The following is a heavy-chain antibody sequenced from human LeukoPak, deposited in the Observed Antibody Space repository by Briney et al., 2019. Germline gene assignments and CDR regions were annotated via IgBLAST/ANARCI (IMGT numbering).Heavy chain of an antibody. Sequence: GESLKISCKGSGYTFAGYWIAWVRQMPGKGLEWMGIIYPGDSDTRYSPSFQGQVTISADKSIGTAYLQWSSLKASDTAMYYCARQDGRALYYFDHWGQGALVTVSS. V-gene: IGHV5-51*01. CDR3: ARQDGRALYYFDH. CDR1: GYTFAGYW. J-gene: IGHJ4*02. CDR2: IYPGDSDT. D-gene: IGHD5-24*01.